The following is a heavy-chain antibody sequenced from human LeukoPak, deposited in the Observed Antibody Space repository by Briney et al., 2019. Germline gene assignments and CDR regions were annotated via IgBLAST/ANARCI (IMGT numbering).Heavy chain of an antibody. CDR3: ARVVAAAGNNWFDP. V-gene: IGHV4-30-4*07. CDR2: IHDSGST. CDR1: GGSITSGGYS. D-gene: IGHD6-13*01. J-gene: IGHJ5*02. Sequence: SETLSLTCAVSGGSITSGGYSWSWIRQTPGKGLEWIAYIHDSGSTYYNPSFKSRVSISIDTSKNHFSLKLSSMTAADTAVYYCARVVAAAGNNWFDPWGQGTLVTVSS.